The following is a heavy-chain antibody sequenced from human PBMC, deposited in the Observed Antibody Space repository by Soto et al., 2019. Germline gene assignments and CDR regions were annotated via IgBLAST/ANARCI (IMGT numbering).Heavy chain of an antibody. CDR2: ISGSGGST. J-gene: IGHJ6*02. Sequence: GGSLRLSCAASGFTFSSYAMSWVRQAPGKGLEWVSAISGSGGSTYYADSVTGRFTISRDSAKNTMYLQMNSLSPEDTAVYYYAKALAKQDVYYYYGIDIWGQGTMVTVSS. D-gene: IGHD2-15*01. CDR1: GFTFSSYA. V-gene: IGHV3-23*01. CDR3: AKALAKQDVYYYYGIDI.